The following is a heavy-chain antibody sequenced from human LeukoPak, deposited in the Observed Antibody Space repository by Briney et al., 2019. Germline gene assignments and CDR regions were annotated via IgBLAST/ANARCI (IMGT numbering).Heavy chain of an antibody. D-gene: IGHD5-24*01. J-gene: IGHJ3*02. Sequence: PSETLSLTCSVFGGSISSDDYCWNWIRQHPGKGLEWIGYIYYSGSTYYNPSPKSRVALSVDTSKNQFSLKLSSLTAADTAVYYCAKSREEIRGLDAFDIWGQGTMVTVSS. CDR1: GGSISSDDYC. CDR2: IYYSGST. V-gene: IGHV4-31*03. CDR3: AKSREEIRGLDAFDI.